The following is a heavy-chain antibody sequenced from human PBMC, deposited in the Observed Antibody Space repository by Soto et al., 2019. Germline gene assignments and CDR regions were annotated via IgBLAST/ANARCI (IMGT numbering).Heavy chain of an antibody. CDR2: INQDGSDR. CDR1: GFTFSDYW. V-gene: IGHV3-7*01. D-gene: IGHD2-2*01. CDR3: ARLYASVTTIDY. Sequence: EVQLVESGGGLVQPGGSLRLSCAASGFTFSDYWMTWVRQAPGKGLGWVASINQDGSDRRSVDSVRGRFTVSRDNAKNSLFLQKTSLRVEDTAVYYCARLYASVTTIDYWGQGTLATVSS. J-gene: IGHJ4*02.